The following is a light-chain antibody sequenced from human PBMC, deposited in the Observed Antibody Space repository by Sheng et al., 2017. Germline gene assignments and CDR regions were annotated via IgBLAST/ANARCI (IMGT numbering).Light chain of an antibody. Sequence: DTQMTQSPSSLSAYVGDRVTITCQASHDIAKNLNWYQQKPGKAPSLLVYDASNLEDGVPPSXFRGSGSGTDFTLTISGLQPEDIATYYCQQYDNLPGFGQGTNGGS. J-gene: IGKJ1*01. CDR1: HDIAKN. CDR3: QQYDNLPG. CDR2: DAS. V-gene: IGKV1-33*01.